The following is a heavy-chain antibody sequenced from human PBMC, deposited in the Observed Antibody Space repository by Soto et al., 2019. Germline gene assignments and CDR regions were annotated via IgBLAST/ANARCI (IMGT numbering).Heavy chain of an antibody. CDR2: INHSGST. J-gene: IGHJ4*02. V-gene: IGHV4-34*01. D-gene: IGHD3-9*01. Sequence: QVQLQQWGAGLLKPSETLSLTCAVYGGSFSGYYWSWIRQPPGKGLEWIGEINHSGSTNYNPSLKSRVTISVDTSKNQFSLKLSSVTAADTAVYYCARASARLRYFDWFDYWGQGTLVTVSS. CDR1: GGSFSGYY. CDR3: ARASARLRYFDWFDY.